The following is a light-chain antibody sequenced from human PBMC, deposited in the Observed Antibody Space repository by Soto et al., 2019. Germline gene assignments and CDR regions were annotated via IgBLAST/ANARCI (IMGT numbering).Light chain of an antibody. J-gene: IGKJ1*01. V-gene: IGKV3-20*01. CDR3: QQYDSSPRT. CDR1: QSVDIN. CDR2: GAS. Sequence: EIVLTQSPATLSVSPGERVTLSCRASQSVDINLAWYQQKPGQAPRLLIYGASSRATGIPDRFSGSGSGTDFTLTINRLEPEDFAVYYCQQYDSSPRTFGQGTKVDI.